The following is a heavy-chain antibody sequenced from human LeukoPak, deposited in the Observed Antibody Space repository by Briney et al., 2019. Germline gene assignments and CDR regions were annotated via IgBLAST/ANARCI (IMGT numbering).Heavy chain of an antibody. J-gene: IGHJ4*02. CDR1: GFTFSSYS. CDR2: ISSSGSYI. CDR3: ARGYSSSWYTDY. D-gene: IGHD6-13*01. Sequence: GGSLRLSCAASGFTFSSYSMNWVRQAPGKGLEWVSSISSSGSYIYYADSVKGRFTISRDNAKNSLYLQMNSLRAEDTAVYYCARGYSSSWYTDYWGQGTLVTVSS. V-gene: IGHV3-21*01.